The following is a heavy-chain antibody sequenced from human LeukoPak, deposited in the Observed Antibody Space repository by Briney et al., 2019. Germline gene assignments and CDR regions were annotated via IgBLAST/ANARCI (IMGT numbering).Heavy chain of an antibody. J-gene: IGHJ5*02. CDR3: ARQPESGGDFYVWFDP. V-gene: IGHV3-7*01. D-gene: IGHD2/OR15-2a*01. CDR1: GLTFGSYW. CDR2: IKQDGSEK. Sequence: GGSLRLSCVVSGLTFGSYWTTWVRQAPGKGLEWVGNIKQDGSEKYYVDSVKGRFTISRDNAKNSLYLQMNSLRAEDTAVYYCARQPESGGDFYVWFDPWGRGTLVTVSS.